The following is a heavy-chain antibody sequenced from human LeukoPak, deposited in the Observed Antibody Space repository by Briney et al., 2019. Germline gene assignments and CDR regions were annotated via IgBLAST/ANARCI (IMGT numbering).Heavy chain of an antibody. Sequence: ASVKVSCEASGYTFTSYGISWVRQAPGQGLEWMGWISAYNGNTNYAQKLQGRVTMTTDTSTSTAYMELRSLRSDDTAVYCCARGGYYDSSGLVDLWGQGTLVTVSS. CDR2: ISAYNGNT. CDR1: GYTFTSYG. J-gene: IGHJ5*02. V-gene: IGHV1-18*01. CDR3: ARGGYYDSSGLVDL. D-gene: IGHD3-22*01.